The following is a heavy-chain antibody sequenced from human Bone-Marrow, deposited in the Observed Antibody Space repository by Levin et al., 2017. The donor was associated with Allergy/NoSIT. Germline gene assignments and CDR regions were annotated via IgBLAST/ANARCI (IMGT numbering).Heavy chain of an antibody. CDR2: ICCSGRHI. J-gene: IGHJ4*01. Sequence: ETLSLTCAGSGFTFSSYGMNWVRQAPGKGLEWVSSICCSGRHIYSSDSMKGRFTISRDNANNSLYLQMNSLRAEDTAIYYCARDERPFSSSMSFDYWGHGTLVTVSS. CDR3: ARDERPFSSSMSFDY. CDR1: GFTFSSYG. D-gene: IGHD6-13*01. V-gene: IGHV3-21*01.